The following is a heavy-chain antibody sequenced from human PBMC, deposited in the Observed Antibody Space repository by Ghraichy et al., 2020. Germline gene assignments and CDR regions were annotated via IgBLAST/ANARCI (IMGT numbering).Heavy chain of an antibody. Sequence: GGSLRLSCAASGFAVSDTYISWIRQAPGKGLEWVSVIYRGGGVYYASSVKGRFTISRDTSKNTVSLQMDRLGAEDTARYYCARAAQDYGDYLGSSAFDVWGRGSMVTVSS. CDR3: ARAAQDYGDYLGSSAFDV. CDR2: IYRGGGV. D-gene: IGHD4-17*01. CDR1: GFAVSDTY. V-gene: IGHV3-66*01. J-gene: IGHJ3*01.